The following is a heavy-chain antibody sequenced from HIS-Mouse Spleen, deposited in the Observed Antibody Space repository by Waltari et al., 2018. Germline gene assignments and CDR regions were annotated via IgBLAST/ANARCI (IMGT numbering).Heavy chain of an antibody. J-gene: IGHJ2*01. Sequence: QLQLQESGPGLVKPSETLSLTCTVSGGPISSSRSSWGWLRQPPGKGLEWIGSIYYSGSTYYNPSLKSRVTISVDTSKNQFSLKLSSVTAADTAAYYCAREIPYSSSWYDWYFDLWGRGTLVTVSS. CDR1: GGPISSSRSS. CDR2: IYYSGST. D-gene: IGHD6-13*01. CDR3: AREIPYSSSWYDWYFDL. V-gene: IGHV4-39*07.